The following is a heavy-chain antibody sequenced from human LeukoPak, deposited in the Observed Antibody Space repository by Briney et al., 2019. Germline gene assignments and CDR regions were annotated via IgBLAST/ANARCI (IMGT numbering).Heavy chain of an antibody. CDR3: ATISGTMIVVASDAFDI. CDR1: GFTFSNFA. J-gene: IGHJ3*02. V-gene: IGHV3-23*01. D-gene: IGHD3-22*01. Sequence: GGSLRLSCAATGFTFSNFAMSWVRQPPGRGLEWVSVISASGGSRDYADSVKGRFTISRDNSKNTLYLQMNSLRAEDTAVYYCATISGTMIVVASDAFDIWGQGTMVTVSS. CDR2: ISASGGSR.